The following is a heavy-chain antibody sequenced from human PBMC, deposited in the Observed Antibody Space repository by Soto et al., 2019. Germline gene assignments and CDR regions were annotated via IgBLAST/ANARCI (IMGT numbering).Heavy chain of an antibody. Sequence: SETLSLTCTVSGGSISSGGYYWSWILQHPGKGLEWIGYIYYSGSTYYNPSLKSRVTISVDTSKNQFSLKLSSVTAADTAVYYCARASRYSSGWYYFDYWGQGTLVTVS. CDR2: IYYSGST. CDR1: GGSISSGGYY. J-gene: IGHJ4*02. D-gene: IGHD6-19*01. V-gene: IGHV4-31*03. CDR3: ARASRYSSGWYYFDY.